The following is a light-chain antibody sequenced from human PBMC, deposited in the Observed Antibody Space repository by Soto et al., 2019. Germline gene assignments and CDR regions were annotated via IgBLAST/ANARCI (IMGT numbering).Light chain of an antibody. V-gene: IGLV1-40*01. CDR3: QSYDSSLYVV. Sequence: QSVVTQPPSVSGAPGQRVTISCTGSSYNIGAGYDVHWYQQLPGTAPKLLIYGNSNRPSGVPDRFSGSKSGTSASLAITGLQAEDEADYYCQSYDSSLYVVFGGGTQLTVL. CDR2: GNS. CDR1: SYNIGAGYD. J-gene: IGLJ2*01.